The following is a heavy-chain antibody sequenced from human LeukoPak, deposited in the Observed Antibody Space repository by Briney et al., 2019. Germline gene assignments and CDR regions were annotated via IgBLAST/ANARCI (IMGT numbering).Heavy chain of an antibody. CDR2: INHSGST. CDR1: GGSFVVYS. Sequence: PSETLSLTCAVYGGSFVVYSWGGTGPPPGKGLDWIGEINHSGSTNYNPSIKSRVTISLDASNKQFSLRLSSVTAADTAVYYCARGSHPVTGTLGGYFDPWGQGTLVTVSS. V-gene: IGHV4-34*01. J-gene: IGHJ4*02. D-gene: IGHD6-19*01. CDR3: ARGSHPVTGTLGGYFDP.